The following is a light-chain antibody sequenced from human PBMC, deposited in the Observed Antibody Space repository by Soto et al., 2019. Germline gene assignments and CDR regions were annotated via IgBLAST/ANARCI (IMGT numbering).Light chain of an antibody. CDR3: RSFAGNNNLV. CDR1: SSDVGGYNY. J-gene: IGLJ2*01. V-gene: IGLV2-8*01. CDR2: EVS. Sequence: QSALTQPPSASGSPGQSVTISCTGTSSDVGGYNYVSWYQQHPGKAPKLMISEVSKRPSGVPDRFSGSKSGNTASLTVSGLQAEDEAAYYRRSFAGNNNLVFGGGTKLTVL.